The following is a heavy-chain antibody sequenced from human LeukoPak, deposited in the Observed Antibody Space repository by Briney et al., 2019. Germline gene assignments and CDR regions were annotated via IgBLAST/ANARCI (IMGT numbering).Heavy chain of an antibody. V-gene: IGHV4-59*01. CDR2: IYYRVTS. Sequence: SETLSLTCTVSGDSISTYYWSWIRQPPGKGLEWIGYIYYRVTSDYNPSLKSRVTMSVDMSTRQISLKLSSVTAADTAVYYCARESLTWLQSRTSWFDPWGQGTLVTVSS. J-gene: IGHJ5*02. CDR1: GDSISTYY. D-gene: IGHD5-24*01. CDR3: ARESLTWLQSRTSWFDP.